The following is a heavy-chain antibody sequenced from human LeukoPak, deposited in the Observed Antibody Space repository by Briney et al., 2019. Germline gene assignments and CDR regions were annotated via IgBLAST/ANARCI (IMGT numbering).Heavy chain of an antibody. D-gene: IGHD2-8*01. CDR2: INPSGGST. Sequence: ASVKVSCKASGYTFTSYYMHWVRQAPGEGLEWMGIINPSGGSTTYAQKFQGRVTMTRDMSTSTVYMDLSSLRSEDTAVYYCARQRGGQYEDAFDIWGQGTVVTVSS. J-gene: IGHJ3*02. CDR3: ARQRGGQYEDAFDI. V-gene: IGHV1-46*01. CDR1: GYTFTSYY.